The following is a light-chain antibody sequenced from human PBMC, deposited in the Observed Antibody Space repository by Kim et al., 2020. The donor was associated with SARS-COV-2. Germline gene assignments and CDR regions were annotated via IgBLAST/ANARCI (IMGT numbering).Light chain of an antibody. CDR2: GVS. CDR3: QHYNNWPPMYT. V-gene: IGKV3-15*01. CDR1: QSVNSN. J-gene: IGKJ2*01. Sequence: SPGESATLSCRASQSVNSNLAWYQQKPGQAPRLLIYGVSTRATGIPARFSGSGSGTQFTLTISSLQSEDFALYYCQHYNNWPPMYTFGQGTKLEI.